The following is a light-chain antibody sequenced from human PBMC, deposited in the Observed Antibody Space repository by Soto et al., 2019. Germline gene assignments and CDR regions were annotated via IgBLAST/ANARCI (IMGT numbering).Light chain of an antibody. CDR3: QQYNNWPLT. CDR2: GAS. Sequence: EIVLPQSPGILSLSPGERATLSCRASQSVSSNLAWYQQKPGQAPRLLISGASTRATGVPARFSGSGSGTEFTLTITSLQSEDFAVYCCQQYNNWPLTFGPGTRLEI. CDR1: QSVSSN. J-gene: IGKJ5*01. V-gene: IGKV3D-15*01.